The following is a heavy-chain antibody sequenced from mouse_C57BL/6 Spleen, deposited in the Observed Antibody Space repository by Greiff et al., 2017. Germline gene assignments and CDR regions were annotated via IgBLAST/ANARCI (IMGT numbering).Heavy chain of an antibody. J-gene: IGHJ4*01. CDR2: IRSKSSNYAT. CDR3: VRGGGNYGSIPYYAVDY. D-gene: IGHD1-1*01. CDR1: GFTFNTYA. V-gene: IGHV10-3*01. Sequence: EVMLVESGGGLVQPKGSLKLSCAASGFTFNTYAMHWVRQAPGKGLEWVARIRSKSSNYATYYADSGEDRFTISRDDSQSMLYLQMNNLKTEDTATYYCVRGGGNYGSIPYYAVDYWGQGTSVTVSS.